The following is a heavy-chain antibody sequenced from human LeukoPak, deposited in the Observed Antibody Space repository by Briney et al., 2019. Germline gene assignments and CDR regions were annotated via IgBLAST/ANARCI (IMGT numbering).Heavy chain of an antibody. CDR3: ARDSATTVTGDY. CDR2: IWHDGSNK. D-gene: IGHD1-1*01. CDR1: GFTFSTYG. J-gene: IGHJ4*02. Sequence: GGSLRLSCAASGFTFSTYGMHGVRQAPGKGLEWVAVIWHDGSNKNYADSVKGRFTISRDNSKNTLYLQMNSLRADDTAVYYCARDSATTVTGDYWGQGTLVTVSS. V-gene: IGHV3-33*01.